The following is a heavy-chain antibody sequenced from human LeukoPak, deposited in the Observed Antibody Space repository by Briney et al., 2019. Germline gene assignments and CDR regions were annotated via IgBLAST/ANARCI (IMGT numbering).Heavy chain of an antibody. CDR1: GGSISSGDYY. D-gene: IGHD6-13*01. CDR3: AKDKAAAAYYYYGMDV. J-gene: IGHJ6*02. V-gene: IGHV4-30-4*01. CDR2: IYYSGST. Sequence: SETLSLTCTVSGGSISSGDYYWSWIRQPPGKGLEWIGYIYYSGSTYYNPSLKSRVTISVDTSKNQFSLKLSSVTAADTAVYYCAKDKAAAAYYYYGMDVWGQGTTVTVSS.